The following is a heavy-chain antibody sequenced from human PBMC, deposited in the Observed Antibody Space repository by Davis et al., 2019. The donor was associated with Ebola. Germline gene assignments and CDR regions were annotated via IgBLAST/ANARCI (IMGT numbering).Heavy chain of an antibody. CDR2: TYYSSKWFN. CDR3: ARGWGRRGLGV. CDR1: GDSVSVNSGG. V-gene: IGHV6-1*01. D-gene: IGHD1-26*01. Sequence: HSQTLSLTCAISGDSVSVNSGGWNWIRQSPSRGLEWLGRTYYSSKWFNDYAVSLNGRIAINPDTSKNQFSLQLNSVTPEDTAVYYCARGWGRRGLGVWGQGTTVTVSS. J-gene: IGHJ6*02.